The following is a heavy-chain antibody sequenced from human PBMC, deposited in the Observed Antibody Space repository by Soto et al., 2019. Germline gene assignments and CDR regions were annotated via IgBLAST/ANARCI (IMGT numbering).Heavy chain of an antibody. J-gene: IGHJ5*02. V-gene: IGHV2-5*02. CDR3: AHRTTTVTWWFDP. Sequence: QITLKESGPTLVKPTQTLTLTGTFSGFSLTNSGVGVGWIRQPPGTPLEWLALIYWDDDKRYSPSLKSRLTITNDTSKNQVVPTMPNMHPADTATYFCAHRTTTVTWWFDPWGPGTLVTVSS. D-gene: IGHD4-17*01. CDR1: GFSLTNSGVG. CDR2: IYWDDDK.